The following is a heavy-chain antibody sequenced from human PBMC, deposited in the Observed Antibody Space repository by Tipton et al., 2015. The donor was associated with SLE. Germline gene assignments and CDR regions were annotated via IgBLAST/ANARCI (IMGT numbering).Heavy chain of an antibody. CDR3: VRLRSKVLIDY. CDR1: GGSISNSDYF. J-gene: IGHJ4*02. D-gene: IGHD2-8*01. CDR2: IYYSGDT. Sequence: LRLSCSVSGGSISNSDYFWGWIRQPPGKGLEWIGIIYYSGDTYSNPSLKSRVTTSLDTSKNQFSLKLSSVTAADTAVYYCVRLRSKVLIDYWGQGTLVTVSS. V-gene: IGHV4-39*07.